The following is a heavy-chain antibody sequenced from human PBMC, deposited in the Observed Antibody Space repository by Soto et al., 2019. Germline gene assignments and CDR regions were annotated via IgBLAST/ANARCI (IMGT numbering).Heavy chain of an antibody. CDR1: GYAFTTYG. CDR3: GRGRYGDY. V-gene: IGHV1-18*01. J-gene: IGHJ4*02. D-gene: IGHD1-1*01. CDR2: ISADNGNT. Sequence: QVHLVQSGAEVKKPGASVKVSCKGSGYAFTTYGIPWVRQAPGQGLEWMGWISADNGNTNYAQKLQGRVTVTRDTSTSTAYMERRRLRADATALYYCGRGRYGDYWGQGALVTVSS.